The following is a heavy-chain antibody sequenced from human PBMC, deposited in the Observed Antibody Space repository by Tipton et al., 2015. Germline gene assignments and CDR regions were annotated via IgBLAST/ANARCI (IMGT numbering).Heavy chain of an antibody. CDR2: IYYSGNI. D-gene: IGHD3-10*01. V-gene: IGHV4-39*01. CDR1: SGSISSDIHF. CDR3: ARLGEYYGSGSYTKFDY. Sequence: LRLSCTVSSGSISSDIHFWGWIRQPPGKGLEWIGSIYYSGNIHYNPSLKSRVTMSVDTSKNQFSLKLSSVTAADTAVYYCARLGEYYGSGSYTKFDYWGQGTLVTVSS. J-gene: IGHJ4*02.